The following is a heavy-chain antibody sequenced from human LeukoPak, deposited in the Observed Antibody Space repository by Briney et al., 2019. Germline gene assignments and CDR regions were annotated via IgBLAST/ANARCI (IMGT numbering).Heavy chain of an antibody. D-gene: IGHD3/OR15-3a*01. CDR2: IYYSGNT. CDR1: DGSISSDHW. V-gene: IGHV4-39*01. J-gene: IGHJ4*02. CDR3: ARQTGSGLFILP. Sequence: SGTLSLTCSVSDGSISSDHWWNWVRQPPGKELEWIGSIYYSGNTYYNASLKSQVSISIDTSKNQFSLRLTSVTAADTAVYYCARQTGSGLFILPGGQGTLVTVSS.